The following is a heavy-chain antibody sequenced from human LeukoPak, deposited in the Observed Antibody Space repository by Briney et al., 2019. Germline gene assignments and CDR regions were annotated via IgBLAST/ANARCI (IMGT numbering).Heavy chain of an antibody. D-gene: IGHD1-26*01. J-gene: IGHJ3*02. Sequence: SQTLSLTCAISGDSVSSNSAAWNWIRQSPSRGLEWLGRTYYRSKWYNDYAVSVKSRITINPDTSKNQFSLQLNSVTPEDTALYYCARESRGWELLGDAFDIWGQGTMVTVSS. CDR3: ARESRGWELLGDAFDI. CDR2: TYYRSKWYN. V-gene: IGHV6-1*01. CDR1: GDSVSSNSAA.